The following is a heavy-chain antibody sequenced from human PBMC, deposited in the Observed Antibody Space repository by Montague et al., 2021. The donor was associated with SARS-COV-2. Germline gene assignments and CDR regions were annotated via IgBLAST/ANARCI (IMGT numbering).Heavy chain of an antibody. D-gene: IGHD3-16*02. J-gene: IGHJ4*02. V-gene: IGHV4-61*01. CDR2: VLYTGVT. CDR3: AKTAVIRYLYYFDN. CDR1: GGSVRSGSYY. Sequence: SETLSLTCSVSGGSVRSGSYYWSWIRQPPGKGLQWIGNVLYTGVTSFNPSLKSRLTMSVDSSKNEFSLNLRSVTAADTAVYYCAKTAVIRYLYYFDNWGQGTVVAVSS.